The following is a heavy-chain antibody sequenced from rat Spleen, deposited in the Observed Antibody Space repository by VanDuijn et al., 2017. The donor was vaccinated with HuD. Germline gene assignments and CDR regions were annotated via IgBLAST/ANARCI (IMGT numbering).Heavy chain of an antibody. D-gene: IGHD4-3*01. Sequence: EVQLVESGGGVVQPGRSMKLTCAASGFTFSDYGMAWVLQDPTRGLEWVASISFDGDSTYYRDSVKGRFTISRDDAKSTLYLQMDSLRSEDTATYYCARQNSGYYFDYWGQGVMVTVSS. J-gene: IGHJ2*01. CDR3: ARQNSGYYFDY. CDR2: ISFDGDST. CDR1: GFTFSDYG. V-gene: IGHV5-25*01.